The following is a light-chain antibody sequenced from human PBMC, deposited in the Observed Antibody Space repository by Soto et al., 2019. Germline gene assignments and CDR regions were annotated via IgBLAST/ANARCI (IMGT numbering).Light chain of an antibody. V-gene: IGKV1-5*01. CDR2: DAS. J-gene: IGKJ4*01. Sequence: DVQVTQSPSTVSASVGDRVTFTCRASQTIYSWLAWYQQKPGKAPKLLIYDASSLESGVPSRFSGSGSGTEFTLTSSSLQPDDFATYYYKQYNSYPLIFGGGTKVEIK. CDR3: KQYNSYPLI. CDR1: QTIYSW.